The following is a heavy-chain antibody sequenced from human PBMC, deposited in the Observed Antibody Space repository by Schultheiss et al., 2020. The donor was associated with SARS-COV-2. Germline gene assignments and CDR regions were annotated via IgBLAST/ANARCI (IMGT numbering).Heavy chain of an antibody. CDR1: GFTFSNYA. Sequence: GGSLRLSCAASGFTFSNYAMSWVRQAPGKGLEFVASIRSSGRDIYYADSMQGRFTVSRDNANNSLYLQMHSLRAEDTAVYYCARGWKFYYDSSGTTDFDYWGQGTLVTVSS. CDR2: IRSSGRDI. D-gene: IGHD3-22*01. J-gene: IGHJ4*02. CDR3: ARGWKFYYDSSGTTDFDY. V-gene: IGHV3-21*01.